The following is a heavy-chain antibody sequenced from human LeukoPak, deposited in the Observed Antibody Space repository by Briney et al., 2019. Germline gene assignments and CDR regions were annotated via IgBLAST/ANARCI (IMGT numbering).Heavy chain of an antibody. CDR1: GGSVSPFF. V-gene: IGHV4-59*08. Sequence: PSETLSLTCTVSGGSVSPFFWSWIRQSPGKDLEWMGYVFYSGSTTHNPSLKSRLTLSVDTSKNQFSLTLTSVTAADTALYFCARHRGGSNAHDAFDIWGRGTLITVSS. J-gene: IGHJ3*02. D-gene: IGHD4/OR15-4a*01. CDR3: ARHRGGSNAHDAFDI. CDR2: VFYSGST.